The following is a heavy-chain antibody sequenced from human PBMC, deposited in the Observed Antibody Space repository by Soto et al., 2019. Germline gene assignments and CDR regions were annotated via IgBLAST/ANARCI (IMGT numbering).Heavy chain of an antibody. CDR2: ISVSGGST. J-gene: IGHJ4*02. V-gene: IGHV3-23*01. CDR1: GFNFSSYV. Sequence: PGASLRLSCAASGFNFSSYVMSRARPAPGRGLEWVSGISVSGGSTYYADSAKGAFTISRENSKHPLSLQMNSLRAEDTAIYYREKDRREGDNYDNFDYWGQGALVTVSS. D-gene: IGHD3-3*01. CDR3: EKDRREGDNYDNFDY.